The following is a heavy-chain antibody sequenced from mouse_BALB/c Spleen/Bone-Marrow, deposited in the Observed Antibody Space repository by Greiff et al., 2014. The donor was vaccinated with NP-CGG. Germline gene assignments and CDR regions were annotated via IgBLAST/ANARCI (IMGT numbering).Heavy chain of an antibody. CDR3: ARQITTVDYAMDY. D-gene: IGHD1-1*01. CDR1: GYTFTSYW. CDR2: INPSTGYT. J-gene: IGHJ4*01. V-gene: IGHV1-7*01. Sequence: VQLQQSGAELAKPGASVKMSCKASGYTFTSYWMHWVKQRPGQGLEWIGYINPSTGYTEYNQKFKDKATLTADKSSSTAYMQLSSLTSEDSAVDYCARQITTVDYAMDYWGQGTSVTVSS.